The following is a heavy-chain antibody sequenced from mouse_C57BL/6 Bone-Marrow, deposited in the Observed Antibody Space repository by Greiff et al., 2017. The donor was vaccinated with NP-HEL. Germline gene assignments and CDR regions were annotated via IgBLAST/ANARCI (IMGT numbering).Heavy chain of an antibody. V-gene: IGHV2-9-1*01. D-gene: IGHD3-1*01. J-gene: IGHJ2*01. CDR1: GFSLTSYA. CDR2: IWPGGGT. Sequence: VKLVESGPGLVAPSQSLSITCTASGFSLTSYAISWVRQPPGKGLEWLGVIWPGGGTNYNSALKSRLSISTDNSKSQVFLKMNSLQTDDTARYYCARWRARATWYFDYWGQGTTLTVSS. CDR3: ARWRARATWYFDY.